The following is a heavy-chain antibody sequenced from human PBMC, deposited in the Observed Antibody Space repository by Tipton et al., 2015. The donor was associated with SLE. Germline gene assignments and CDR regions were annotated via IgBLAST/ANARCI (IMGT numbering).Heavy chain of an antibody. CDR1: GFTFDNYA. V-gene: IGHV3-23*01. Sequence: GSLRLSCAASGFTFDNYAMSWVRQAPGKGLEWVSSISGTGAHTFYADSVKGRFTISRDDSKNTAYLQMNSLKTEDTAVYYCSRQLENCGGDCGAYYMDVWGKGTTVTVSS. CDR3: SRQLENCGGDCGAYYMDV. J-gene: IGHJ6*03. D-gene: IGHD2-21*01. CDR2: ISGTGAHT.